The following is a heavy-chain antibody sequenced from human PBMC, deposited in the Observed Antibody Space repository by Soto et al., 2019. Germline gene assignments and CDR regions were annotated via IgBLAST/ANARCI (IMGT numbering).Heavy chain of an antibody. CDR2: INHSGRT. V-gene: IGHV4-34*01. Sequence: QVQLQQWGAGLLKPSETLSLTCAVYGGSFSGYYWTWIRQPPGKGLEWIGEINHSGRTNYNPSLKSRVTISVDTSKIQFSLKLSSVTAADTAVYYCARIPSHYYYYMDVWGKGTTVTVSS. CDR3: ARIPSHYYYYMDV. D-gene: IGHD2-21*01. J-gene: IGHJ6*03. CDR1: GGSFSGYY.